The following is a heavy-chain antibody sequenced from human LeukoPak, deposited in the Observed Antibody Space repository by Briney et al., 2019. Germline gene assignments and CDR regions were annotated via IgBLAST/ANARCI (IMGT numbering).Heavy chain of an antibody. CDR3: ARTRLGELSLSGDWRVY. Sequence: GASVKVSCKASGYTFTGYYMHWVRQAPGQGLEWMGWINPNSGGTNYAQKFQGRVTMTRDTSISTAYMELSGLRSEDTAVYYCARTRLGELSLSGDWRVYWGQGTLVTVSS. J-gene: IGHJ4*02. CDR2: INPNSGGT. CDR1: GYTFTGYY. V-gene: IGHV1-2*02. D-gene: IGHD3-16*02.